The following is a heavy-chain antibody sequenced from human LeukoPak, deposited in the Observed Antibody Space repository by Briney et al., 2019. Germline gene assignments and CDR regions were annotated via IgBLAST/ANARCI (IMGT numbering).Heavy chain of an antibody. Sequence: PSETLSLTCTVSGGSISSSSYYWGWIRQPPGKGLEWIGSIYYSGSTYYNPSLKSRVTISVDTSKNQFSLKLSSVTAADTAVYYCARHRWTSSSPLDAFDIWGQGTMVTVSS. J-gene: IGHJ3*02. D-gene: IGHD6-6*01. CDR1: GGSISSSSYY. V-gene: IGHV4-39*01. CDR3: ARHRWTSSSPLDAFDI. CDR2: IYYSGST.